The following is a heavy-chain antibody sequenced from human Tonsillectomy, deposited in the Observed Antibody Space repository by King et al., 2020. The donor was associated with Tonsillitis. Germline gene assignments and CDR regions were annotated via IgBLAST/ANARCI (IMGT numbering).Heavy chain of an antibody. CDR2: IYYSGTT. CDR1: GGSISSYY. V-gene: IGHV4-59*08. Sequence: QLQESGPGLLKPSETLSLTCTVSGGSISSYYWSWIRQPPGKGLELIGYIYYSGTTNYHPSLKSRAPISVETSKNQFSLKLSSVTAADTAVYYCARYGQLRGAFDVWGQGTMVTVSS. CDR3: ARYGQLRGAFDV. D-gene: IGHD5-24*01. J-gene: IGHJ3*01.